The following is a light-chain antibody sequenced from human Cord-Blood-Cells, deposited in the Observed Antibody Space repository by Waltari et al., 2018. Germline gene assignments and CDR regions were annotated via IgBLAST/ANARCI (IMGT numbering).Light chain of an antibody. CDR3: QQSYSTPPNT. CDR1: QSISSY. Sequence: DIQMTQSPSSLSASVGDRVTITCRASQSISSYLNWYQQKPGKAPKLLIYAASSLQSGVPSRFSGSGSGTDFTLTISSLQPEDFATYYCQQSYSTPPNTFGRGPSWRSN. CDR2: AAS. J-gene: IGKJ2*01. V-gene: IGKV1-39*01.